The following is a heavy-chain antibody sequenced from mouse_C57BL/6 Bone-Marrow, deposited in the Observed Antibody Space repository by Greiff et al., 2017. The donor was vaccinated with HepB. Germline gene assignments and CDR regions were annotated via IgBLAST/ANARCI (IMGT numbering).Heavy chain of an antibody. D-gene: IGHD2-1*01. CDR1: GYTFTDYY. J-gene: IGHJ2*01. CDR2: INPYNGGT. V-gene: IGHV1-19*01. Sequence: VQLQQSGPVLVKPGASVKMSCKASGYTFTDYYMNWVKQSHGKSLEWIGVINPYNGGTSYNQKFKGKATLTVDKSTSTAYMELNSLTSEYSAVYYCARYGNYGYWGQGTTLTVSS. CDR3: ARYGNYGY.